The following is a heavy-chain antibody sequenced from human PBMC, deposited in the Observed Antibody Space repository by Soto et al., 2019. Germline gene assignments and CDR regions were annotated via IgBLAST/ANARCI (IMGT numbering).Heavy chain of an antibody. V-gene: IGHV3-7*04. D-gene: IGHD1-1*01. Sequence: HPGGSLRLSCAASGFTFSSYSMSWVRQAPGKGLEWVANIKQDGSDTYYVDSVKGRFTISRDNAKNSLYLQMNSLRAEDTAVYYCATDLGTTMARHWGQGTLVTVSS. J-gene: IGHJ4*02. CDR2: IKQDGSDT. CDR3: ATDLGTTMARH. CDR1: GFTFSSYS.